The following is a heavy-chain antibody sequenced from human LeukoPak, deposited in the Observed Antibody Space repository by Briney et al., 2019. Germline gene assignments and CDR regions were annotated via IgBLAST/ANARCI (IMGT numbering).Heavy chain of an antibody. Sequence: WGALRLSCAASGFTFRCYAMSWVREAPGKGLEWVSAISGSGGSTYYAAPVKGRFTISRDNSKNTLYLQMNSLRAEDTAVYYCAKRMYYGSGSPQTDTVDYWGQGTLVTVSS. V-gene: IGHV3-23*01. CDR1: GFTFRCYA. J-gene: IGHJ4*02. CDR3: AKRMYYGSGSPQTDTVDY. D-gene: IGHD3-10*01. CDR2: ISGSGGST.